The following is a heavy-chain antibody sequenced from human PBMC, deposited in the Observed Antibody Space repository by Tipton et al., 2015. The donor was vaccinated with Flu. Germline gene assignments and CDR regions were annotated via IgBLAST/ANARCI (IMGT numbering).Heavy chain of an antibody. D-gene: IGHD1-26*01. CDR2: IYYSGSS. V-gene: IGHV4-39*07. Sequence: LRLSCTVSGGSISSSTYYWGWIRQPPGKGLEWIGSIYYSGSSYYNPSLKSRVTISLDTSKNQFSLNLSSVTAADTAVYYCARALRGPVGATLEYWGQGTLVTVSS. CDR3: ARALRGPVGATLEY. J-gene: IGHJ4*02. CDR1: GGSISSSTYY.